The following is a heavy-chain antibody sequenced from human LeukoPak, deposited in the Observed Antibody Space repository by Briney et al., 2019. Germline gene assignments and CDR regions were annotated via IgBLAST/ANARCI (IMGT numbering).Heavy chain of an antibody. D-gene: IGHD2-8*01. CDR2: IRQDGSEK. Sequence: GGSLRLSCAASGFTFSSYWMTWVRQAPGKGLEWVAYIRQDGSEKYYVDSVKGRFTISRDNAENSLYLEVNSLRVEDTAVYYCARVMNGGAFEYWGQGTLVTVSS. V-gene: IGHV3-7*04. J-gene: IGHJ4*02. CDR1: GFTFSSYW. CDR3: ARVMNGGAFEY.